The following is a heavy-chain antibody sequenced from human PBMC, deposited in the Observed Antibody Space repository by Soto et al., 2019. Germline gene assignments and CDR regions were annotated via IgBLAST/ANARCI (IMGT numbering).Heavy chain of an antibody. CDR1: GGSISSYY. CDR2: IYYSGST. Sequence: SETLSLTCTVSGGSISSYYWSWIRQPPGKGLEWIGYIYYSGSTNYNPSLKSRVTISVDTSKNQFSLKLSSVTAADTAVYYCARVAGYCTNGVCLSAEYLQHWGQGTLVTVSS. D-gene: IGHD2-8*01. V-gene: IGHV4-59*01. CDR3: ARVAGYCTNGVCLSAEYLQH. J-gene: IGHJ1*01.